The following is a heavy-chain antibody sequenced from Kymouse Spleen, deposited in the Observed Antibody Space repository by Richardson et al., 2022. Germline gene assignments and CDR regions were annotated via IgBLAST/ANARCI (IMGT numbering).Heavy chain of an antibody. V-gene: IGHV4-61*01. J-gene: IGHJ6*02. CDR2: IYYSGST. CDR1: GGSVSSGSYY. CDR3: ARGYNWNYYYYGMDV. Sequence: QVQLQESGPGLVKPSETLSLTCTVSGGSVSSGSYYWSWIRQPPGKGLEWIGYIYYSGSTNYNPSLKSRVTISVDTSKNQFSLKLSSVTAADTAVYYCARGYNWNYYYYGMDVWGQGTTVTVSS. D-gene: IGHD1-20*01,IGHD1-7*01.